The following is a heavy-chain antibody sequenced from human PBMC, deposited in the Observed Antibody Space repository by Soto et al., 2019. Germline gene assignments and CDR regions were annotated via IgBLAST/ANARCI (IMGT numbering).Heavy chain of an antibody. CDR1: GGSISSSNW. Sequence: SETLSLTCAVSGGSISSSNWWSWVRQPPGKGLEWIGEIYHSGSTNYNPSLKSRVTISVDKSKNQFSLKLSSVTAADTAVYYCARGSATNYVYYYYYGMDVWGQGTTVTVSS. D-gene: IGHD4-4*01. CDR3: ARGSATNYVYYYYYGMDV. J-gene: IGHJ6*02. V-gene: IGHV4-4*02. CDR2: IYHSGST.